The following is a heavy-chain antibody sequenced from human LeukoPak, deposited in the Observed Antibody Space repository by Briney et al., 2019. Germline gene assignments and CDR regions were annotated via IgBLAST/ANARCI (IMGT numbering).Heavy chain of an antibody. CDR2: IYYSGST. D-gene: IGHD6-6*01. J-gene: IGHJ4*02. CDR3: ARRWGIAARGGSYHTFDY. CDR1: GGSISSSSYY. V-gene: IGHV4-39*01. Sequence: KPSETLSLTCTVSGGSISSSSYYWGWIRQPPGKGLEWIGSIYYSGSTYYNPSLKSRVTISVDTSKNQFSLKLSSVTAADTAVYYCARRWGIAARGGSYHTFDYWGQGTLVTVSS.